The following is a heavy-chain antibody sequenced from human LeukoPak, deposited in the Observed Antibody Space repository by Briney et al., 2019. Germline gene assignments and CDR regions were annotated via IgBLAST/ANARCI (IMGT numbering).Heavy chain of an antibody. D-gene: IGHD5-12*01. Sequence: ASVKVSCKASGYTFTSYYMHWVRQAPGQGLEWMGIINPSGGSTSYAQKFQGRVTMTRDMSTSTVYMELSSLRSEDTAGYYCARDWGPADIVATINYFDYWGQGTLVTVSS. CDR3: ARDWGPADIVATINYFDY. J-gene: IGHJ4*02. CDR2: INPSGGST. V-gene: IGHV1-46*01. CDR1: GYTFTSYY.